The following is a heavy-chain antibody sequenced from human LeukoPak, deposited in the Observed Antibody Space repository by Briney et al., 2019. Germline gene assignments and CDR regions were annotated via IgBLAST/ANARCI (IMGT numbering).Heavy chain of an antibody. D-gene: IGHD1/OR15-1a*01. J-gene: IGHJ4*02. CDR3: ARERDWNTIEGRLFDY. CDR2: VSHDGGLR. Sequence: GGSLRLSCVASGFTFSASSMHWVRQAPGKGLEWVAVVSHDGGLRYYTDSVKGRFIISKDNSKNTQFLEMNSLRDEDTALYYCARERDWNTIEGRLFDYWGQGTLVTVSS. CDR1: GFTFSASS. V-gene: IGHV3-30*04.